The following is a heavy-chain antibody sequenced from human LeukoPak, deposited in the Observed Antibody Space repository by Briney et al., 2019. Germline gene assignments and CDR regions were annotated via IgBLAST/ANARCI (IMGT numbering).Heavy chain of an antibody. CDR2: IHSNGIST. CDR1: GFTFSNYP. J-gene: IGHJ6*03. D-gene: IGHD1-26*01. CDR3: AGGSSLYYYYMDV. V-gene: IGHV3-64*01. Sequence: GSLRLSCAASGFTFSNYPIHWVRQAPGKGLEFVSSIHSNGISTYYGNSVKGRFTVSRDNSKNTVYLQMGSLREEDMAVYYCAGGSSLYYYYMDVWGKGTTVTVSS.